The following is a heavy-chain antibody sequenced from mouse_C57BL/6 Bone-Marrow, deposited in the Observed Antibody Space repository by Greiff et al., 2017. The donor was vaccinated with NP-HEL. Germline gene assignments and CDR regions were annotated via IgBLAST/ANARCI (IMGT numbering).Heavy chain of an antibody. CDR1: GFTFSDAW. J-gene: IGHJ3*01. D-gene: IGHD1-1*01. CDR3: TRRAGITTVPWFAY. CDR2: IRNKANNHAT. Sequence: EVMLVESGGGLVQPGGSMKLSCAASGFTFSDAWMDWVRQSPEKGLEWVAEIRNKANNHATYYAESVKGRFTISRDDSKSSVYLQMNSVRAEDTGIYYCTRRAGITTVPWFAYGGQGTLVTVSA. V-gene: IGHV6-6*01.